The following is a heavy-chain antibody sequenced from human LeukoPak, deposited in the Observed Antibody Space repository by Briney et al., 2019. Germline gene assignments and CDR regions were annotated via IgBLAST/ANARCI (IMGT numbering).Heavy chain of an antibody. CDR3: ARAGPWQIDP. CDR2: VLYTGTS. D-gene: IGHD3-10*01. CDR1: GASINSYY. V-gene: IGHV4-59*01. Sequence: SETLSLTCTVSGASINSYYWSWIRQPPGKGLEWIGHVLYTGTSNYNPSLKSRVTISLDRSNDRFSLRLTSVTAADTAVYYCARAGPWQIDPWGQGTLVTVSS. J-gene: IGHJ5*02.